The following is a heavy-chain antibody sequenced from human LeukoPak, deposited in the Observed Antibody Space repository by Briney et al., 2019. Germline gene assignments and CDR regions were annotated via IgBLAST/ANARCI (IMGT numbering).Heavy chain of an antibody. CDR2: ISYDGSNK. Sequence: GRSLRLSCAASGFTFSSYGMHWVRQAPGKGLEWVAVISYDGSNKYYADSVKGRFTISRDNSKNTLYLQMNSLRAEDTAVYYCAKGATVLLWFGELPGMDVWGQGTTVTVSS. V-gene: IGHV3-30*18. D-gene: IGHD3-10*01. CDR1: GFTFSSYG. J-gene: IGHJ6*02. CDR3: AKGATVLLWFGELPGMDV.